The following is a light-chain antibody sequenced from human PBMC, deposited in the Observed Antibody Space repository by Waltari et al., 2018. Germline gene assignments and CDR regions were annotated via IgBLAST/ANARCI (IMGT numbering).Light chain of an antibody. V-gene: IGKV1-39*01. CDR2: GAS. Sequence: DIQMTQSPSSLSASVGDRVTITCRASRPIGNFLIWHQQKPGKAPKLRVYGASTLPSGVPSRVSGSGSGTDFTLTINGLQPEDFATYYCQQSSSTPTTFGQGTKVEIK. J-gene: IGKJ1*01. CDR1: RPIGNF. CDR3: QQSSSTPTT.